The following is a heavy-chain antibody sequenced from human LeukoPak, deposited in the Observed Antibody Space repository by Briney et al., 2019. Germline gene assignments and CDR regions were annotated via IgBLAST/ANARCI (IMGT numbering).Heavy chain of an antibody. CDR3: ARARRDGYNYRYYYYYMDV. V-gene: IGHV4-34*01. CDR2: INHSGST. J-gene: IGHJ6*03. CDR1: GGSFSGYY. D-gene: IGHD5-24*01. Sequence: SETLSLTCAVYGGSFSGYYWSWIRQPPGKGREWIGEINHSGSTNYNPSLKSRVTISVDTSKNQFSLKLSSVTAADTAVYYCARARRDGYNYRYYYYYMDVWGKGTTVTVSS.